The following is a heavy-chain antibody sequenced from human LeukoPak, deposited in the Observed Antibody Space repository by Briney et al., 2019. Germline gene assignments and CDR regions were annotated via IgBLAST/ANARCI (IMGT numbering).Heavy chain of an antibody. D-gene: IGHD2-21*02. CDR2: IYYSGNT. CDR1: GGSISSYY. Sequence: SETLSLTCTVSGGSISSYYWSWIRQPPGKGLEWIGYIYYSGNTNNNPSLKSRVTISVDTSKYQFSLKLSSVTAADTAVYFCARTTYCGGDCYVFDYWGQGTLVTVSS. CDR3: ARTTYCGGDCYVFDY. J-gene: IGHJ4*02. V-gene: IGHV4-59*08.